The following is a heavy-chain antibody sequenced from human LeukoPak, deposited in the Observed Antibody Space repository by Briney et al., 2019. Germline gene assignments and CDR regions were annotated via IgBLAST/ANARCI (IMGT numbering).Heavy chain of an antibody. Sequence: SETLSLTCTVSGGSISSSSYYWGWIRQPPGKGREWIGSIYYSGRTYYNPSLKSRVTISVDTSKNQFSLKLSSVTAADTAVYYCARRGYFLDYWGQGTLVTVSS. V-gene: IGHV4-39*01. CDR3: ARRGYFLDY. J-gene: IGHJ4*02. CDR2: IYYSGRT. CDR1: GGSISSSSYY.